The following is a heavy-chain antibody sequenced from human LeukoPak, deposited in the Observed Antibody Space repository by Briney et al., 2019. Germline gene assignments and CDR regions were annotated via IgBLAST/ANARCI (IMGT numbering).Heavy chain of an antibody. CDR3: ARGGGLDV. J-gene: IGHJ6*02. Sequence: GGSLRLSCAASGFTFSSYWMNWARQAPGKGLEWVASINHNGNVNHYVDSVKGRFTISRDNAKNSLYLRMSNLRAEDTAVYFWARGGGLDVWGQGATVTVS. V-gene: IGHV3-7*03. CDR1: GFTFSSYW. D-gene: IGHD3-16*01. CDR2: INHNGNVN.